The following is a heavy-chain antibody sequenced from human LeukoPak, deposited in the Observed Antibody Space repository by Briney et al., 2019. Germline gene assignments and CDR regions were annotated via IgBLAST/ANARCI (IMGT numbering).Heavy chain of an antibody. J-gene: IGHJ3*02. CDR2: IYYSGST. D-gene: IGHD3-22*01. CDR1: GGSFSGYY. Sequence: PSETLSLTCAVYGGSFSGYYWSWIRQHPGKGLEWIGYIYYSGSTYYNPSLKSRVTISVDTSKNQFSLKLSSVTAADTAVYYCARDFPDSSGYWSAFDIWGQGTMVTVSS. CDR3: ARDFPDSSGYWSAFDI. V-gene: IGHV4-31*11.